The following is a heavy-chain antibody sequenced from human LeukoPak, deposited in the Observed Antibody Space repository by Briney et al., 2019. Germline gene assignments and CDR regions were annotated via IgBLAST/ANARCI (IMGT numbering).Heavy chain of an antibody. V-gene: IGHV4-59*01. CDR1: GGSINSYY. J-gene: IGHJ4*02. Sequence: PSETLSLTCTVSGGSINSYYWTWIRQPPGKALGWIGHISYSGDTNYNPSLKGRVTIAVDTSKNQFSLKLSSVTAADTAVYYCARAAQKYSSSSTYDNWGQGTLVTVSS. CDR3: ARAAQKYSSSSTYDN. D-gene: IGHD6-6*01. CDR2: ISYSGDT.